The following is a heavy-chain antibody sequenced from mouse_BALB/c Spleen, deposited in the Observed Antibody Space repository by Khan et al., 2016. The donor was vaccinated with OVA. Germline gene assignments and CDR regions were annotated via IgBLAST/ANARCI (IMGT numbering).Heavy chain of an antibody. CDR1: GYTFTSYY. CDR3: ARSGYGNPFAY. V-gene: IGHV1S81*02. D-gene: IGHD2-1*01. CDR2: INPSNGGT. J-gene: IGHJ3*01. Sequence: QVQLQQPGAELVKPGSSLKISCKASGYTFTSYYMYWVKQRPGQGLEWIGGINPSNGGTHFNEKFKSKATLTVEKSSSTAYMQISSLTSKDSAVDYCARSGYGNPFAYWGQGTLVTVSA.